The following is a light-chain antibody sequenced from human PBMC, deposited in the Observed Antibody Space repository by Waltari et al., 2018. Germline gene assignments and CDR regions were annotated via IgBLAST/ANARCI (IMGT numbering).Light chain of an antibody. CDR3: QSYDSANHWV. J-gene: IGLJ3*02. Sequence: NFMLTQPHSVSESPGKTVTISCTRSSGRIASKYSQWYQQRPGSSPPNVIYEDKQRPSGVPDRFSGSIDSSSNSASLTISGLKTEDEADYYCQSYDSANHWVFGGGTKLTVL. CDR1: SGRIASKY. CDR2: EDK. V-gene: IGLV6-57*01.